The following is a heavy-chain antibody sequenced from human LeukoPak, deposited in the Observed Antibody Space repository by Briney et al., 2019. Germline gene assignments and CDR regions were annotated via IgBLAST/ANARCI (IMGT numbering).Heavy chain of an antibody. J-gene: IGHJ4*02. V-gene: IGHV4-59*08. CDR3: ARSIAGTRSKFDY. Sequence: SETLSLTCTVSGGSISNYYWSWIRQPPGEGLEWIAYLHYSGSTNYNPSLKSRVTTSVDTSKNQFSLKLSSVTAADTAAYYCARSIAGTRSKFDYWGQGTLVTVSS. CDR2: LHYSGST. CDR1: GGSISNYY. D-gene: IGHD1/OR15-1a*01.